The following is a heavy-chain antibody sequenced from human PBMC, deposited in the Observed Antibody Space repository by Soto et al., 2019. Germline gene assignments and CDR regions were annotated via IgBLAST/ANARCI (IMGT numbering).Heavy chain of an antibody. D-gene: IGHD6-13*01. J-gene: IGHJ6*02. CDR3: AGGSMEAAGRGGGYYYYGMDV. CDR2: ISAYNGNT. V-gene: IGHV1-18*01. CDR1: GYTFTSYG. Sequence: ASVKVSCKASGYTFTSYGISWVRQAPGQGLEWMGWISAYNGNTNYAQKLQGRVTMTTDTSTSTAYMELRSLRSNDTAVYYCAGGSMEAAGRGGGYYYYGMDVWGQGTTVTVSS.